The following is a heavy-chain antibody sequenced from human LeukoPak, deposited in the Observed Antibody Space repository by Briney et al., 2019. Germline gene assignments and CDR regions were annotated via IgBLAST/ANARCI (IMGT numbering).Heavy chain of an antibody. V-gene: IGHV3-11*01. J-gene: IGHJ3*02. CDR3: ARDLSVEMATMNAFDI. D-gene: IGHD5-24*01. Sequence: GGSLRLSCAASGFTFSDYYMSWIRQAPGKGLEWVSYISSSGSTIYYADSVKGRFTISRDNAENSLYLQMNSLRAEDTAVYYCARDLSVEMATMNAFDIWGQGTMVTVSS. CDR1: GFTFSDYY. CDR2: ISSSGSTI.